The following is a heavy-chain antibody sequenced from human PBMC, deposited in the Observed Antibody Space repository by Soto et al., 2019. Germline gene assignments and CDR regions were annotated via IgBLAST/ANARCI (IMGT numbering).Heavy chain of an antibody. CDR1: GGSISSSSYY. CDR3: ARASGLRWPYYYYYMDV. D-gene: IGHD4-17*01. CDR2: IYYSGST. Sequence: QLQLQESGPGLVKPSETLSLTCTVSGGSISSSSYYWGWIRQPPGKGLEWIGSIYYSGSTYYNPSLNSRVTISVDTSKNQFSLKLSSVTAADTAVYYCARASGLRWPYYYYYMDVWGKGTTVTVSS. V-gene: IGHV4-39*01. J-gene: IGHJ6*03.